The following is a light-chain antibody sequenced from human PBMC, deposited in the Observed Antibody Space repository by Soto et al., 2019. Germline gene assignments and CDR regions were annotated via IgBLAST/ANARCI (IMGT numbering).Light chain of an antibody. J-gene: IGLJ2*01. V-gene: IGLV2-14*01. Sequence: QSALTQPASVSGSPGQSITISCTGTSSDVGGYNYVSWYQQHPGKAPKLMIYEVSNRPSGVSNRFSGSKSGNTASLTISGLQAADEADYYCSSYTSSSDKVFGGGTKLTVL. CDR1: SSDVGGYNY. CDR2: EVS. CDR3: SSYTSSSDKV.